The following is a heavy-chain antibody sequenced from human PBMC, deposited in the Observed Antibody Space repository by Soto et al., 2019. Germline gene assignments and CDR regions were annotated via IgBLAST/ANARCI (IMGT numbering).Heavy chain of an antibody. CDR2: IYHSGST. CDR1: GGSISSGGYS. J-gene: IGHJ4*02. D-gene: IGHD5-12*01. V-gene: IGHV4-30-2*01. Sequence: QLQLQESGSGLVKPSQTLSLTCAVSGGSISSGGYSWSWIRQPPGKGLEWIGYIYHSGSTYYNPSLKSRVTISGDRSKNQFSRKLSSGNAADTAVYYCAGGPGVARNYWGQGTLVTVSS. CDR3: AGGPGVARNY.